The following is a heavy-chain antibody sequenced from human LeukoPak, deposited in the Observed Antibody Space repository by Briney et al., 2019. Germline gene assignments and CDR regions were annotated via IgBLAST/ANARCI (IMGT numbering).Heavy chain of an antibody. D-gene: IGHD3/OR15-3a*01. CDR3: AREGVDFYS. V-gene: IGHV1-2*02. Sequence: ASVKVSCKASESIFTNLLIHWVRQAPGQGLEWMGWLVAKSGGTHYAQKFQGRVTMTRDTSIRTAYMELSGLRSDDTAVYYCAREGVDFYSWGQGTMVTVSS. CDR1: ESIFTNLL. CDR2: LVAKSGGT. J-gene: IGHJ3*01.